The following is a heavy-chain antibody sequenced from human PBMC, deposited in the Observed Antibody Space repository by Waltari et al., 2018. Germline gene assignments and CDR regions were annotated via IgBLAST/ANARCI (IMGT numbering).Heavy chain of an antibody. Sequence: EVQLVQSGAEVKKPGESLKISCKGSGYRFTSYWIGWVRQLPGKGLEWVGIIYPGDSDTRYSPSFQGQVTISADKSISTAYLQWSSLKASDTAMYYCARHIIGGERWWLFTYWGQGTLVTVSS. CDR1: GYRFTSYW. CDR2: IYPGDSDT. V-gene: IGHV5-51*01. D-gene: IGHD3-22*01. J-gene: IGHJ4*02. CDR3: ARHIIGGERWWLFTY.